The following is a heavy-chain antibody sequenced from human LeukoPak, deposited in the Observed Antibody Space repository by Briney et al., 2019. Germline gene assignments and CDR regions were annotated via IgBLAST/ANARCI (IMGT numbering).Heavy chain of an antibody. CDR1: GFTFDDYA. CDR2: ISWNSGSI. CDR3: ARGPSGYHNT. Sequence: PGGSLRLSCAASGFTFDDYAMHWVRQAPGKGLEWVSGISWNSGSIGYADSVKGRFTIPRDNSKNTLYLQMNSLRAEDTAVYYCARGPSGYHNTGGQGTLVTVSS. D-gene: IGHD5-12*01. V-gene: IGHV3-9*01. J-gene: IGHJ4*02.